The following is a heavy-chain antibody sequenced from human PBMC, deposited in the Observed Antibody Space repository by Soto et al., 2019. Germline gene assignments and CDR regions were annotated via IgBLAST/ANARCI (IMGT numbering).Heavy chain of an antibody. CDR2: INPNSGDT. CDR3: AKGGAIVAAGTRVYLYNAMDV. V-gene: IGHV1-2*02. D-gene: IGHD1-26*01. Sequence: VKVSCKASGYTFTGYYVHWVRQAPGQGLEWMGWINPNSGDTYLAQRFQGRVTMNRDTSIGTAYMERRGLTSDDTAEYYCAKGGAIVAAGTRVYLYNAMDVWGQGTTVTVSS. CDR1: GYTFTGYY. J-gene: IGHJ6*02.